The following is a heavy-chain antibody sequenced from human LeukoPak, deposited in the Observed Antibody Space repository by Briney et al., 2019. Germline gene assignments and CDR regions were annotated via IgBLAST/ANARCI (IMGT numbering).Heavy chain of an antibody. CDR3: ARGEYGSGSYHIDY. Sequence: GGSLRLSCAASGFTFSSYEMNWVRQAPGKGLEWVSYISSSGSTIYYADSVKGRFTISRDNAKNSLYLQLNSLRAEDTAVYYCARGEYGSGSYHIDYWGQGTLVTVSS. CDR1: GFTFSSYE. D-gene: IGHD3-10*01. J-gene: IGHJ4*02. V-gene: IGHV3-48*03. CDR2: ISSSGSTI.